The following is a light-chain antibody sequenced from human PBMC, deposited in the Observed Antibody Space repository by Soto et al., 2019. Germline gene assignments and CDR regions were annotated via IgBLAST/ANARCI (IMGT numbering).Light chain of an antibody. Sequence: QSVLTQPPSVSAAPGQKVTISCSGSSSNIGNNYVSWYQHLPGTTPKLLIYDNNDRPSRIPDRFPGSKSGTSATLGITGLQTGDEADYYCGTWDTSLSAVVFGGGTKLTVL. CDR3: GTWDTSLSAVV. J-gene: IGLJ2*01. CDR2: DNN. CDR1: SSNIGNNY. V-gene: IGLV1-51*01.